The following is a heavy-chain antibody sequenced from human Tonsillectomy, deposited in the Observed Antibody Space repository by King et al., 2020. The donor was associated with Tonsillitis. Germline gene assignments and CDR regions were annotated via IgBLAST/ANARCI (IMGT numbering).Heavy chain of an antibody. Sequence: VQLQQSGPGLVKPSQTLSLTCAISGDSVSTNSAAWNWIRQSPSRGLEWLGRTYYRSKWYNDYVVSVKCRITINPDTSKNQFSLQLNSVTPEDTAVYYCARDIYYDSSGYFRGSGAFDIWGQGTVVTVSS. CDR1: GDSVSTNSAA. J-gene: IGHJ3*02. V-gene: IGHV6-1*01. D-gene: IGHD3-22*01. CDR2: TYYRSKWYN. CDR3: ARDIYYDSSGYFRGSGAFDI.